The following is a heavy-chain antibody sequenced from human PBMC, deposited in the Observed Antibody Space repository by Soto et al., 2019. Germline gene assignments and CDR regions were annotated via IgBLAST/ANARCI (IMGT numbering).Heavy chain of an antibody. CDR1: GGSISSYY. J-gene: IGHJ5*02. CDR2: IYTSGST. V-gene: IGHV4-4*07. D-gene: IGHD6-13*01. Sequence: LSLTCTVSGGSISSYYWSWIRQPAGKGLEWIGRIYTSGSTNYNPSLKSRVTMSVDTSKNQFSLKLSSVTAADTAVYYCAVDSSSRAWGGWFDPWGQGTLVTVSS. CDR3: AVDSSSRAWGGWFDP.